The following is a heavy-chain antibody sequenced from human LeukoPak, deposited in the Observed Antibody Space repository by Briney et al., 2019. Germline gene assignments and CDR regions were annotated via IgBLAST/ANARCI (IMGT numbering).Heavy chain of an antibody. V-gene: IGHV3-74*01. Sequence: SGGSLRLSCAASGFTFSSYWMHWVRQAPGRGLVGVSRINSDGSSTSYADSVKGRFTISRDNAKNTLYLQMNSLRAEDTAVYYCASLHPGMRGYWGQGTLVTVSS. CDR3: ASLHPGMRGY. J-gene: IGHJ4*02. D-gene: IGHD6-13*01. CDR2: INSDGSST. CDR1: GFTFSSYW.